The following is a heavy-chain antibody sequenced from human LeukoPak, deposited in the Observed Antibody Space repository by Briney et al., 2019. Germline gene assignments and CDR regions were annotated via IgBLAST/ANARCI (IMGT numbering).Heavy chain of an antibody. D-gene: IGHD3-22*01. CDR2: IIPIFGTA. CDR3: ARVSEDYYDSSGYYPFDY. CDR1: GRTFSSYA. J-gene: IGHJ4*02. V-gene: IGHV1-69*05. Sequence: SVKVSCKASGRTFSSYAISWVRQAPGQGLEWMGRIIPIFGTANYAQKFQGRVTITTDESTSTAYMELSSLRSEDTAVYYCARVSEDYYDSSGYYPFDYWGQGTLVTFSS.